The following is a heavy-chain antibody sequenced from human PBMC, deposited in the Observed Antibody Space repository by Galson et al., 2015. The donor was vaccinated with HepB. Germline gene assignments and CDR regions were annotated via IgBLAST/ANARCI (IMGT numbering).Heavy chain of an antibody. Sequence: SLRLSCAASGFTFSSYAMSWVRQAPGKGLEWVSAISGSGGSTYYADSVKGRFTISRDNSKNTLYLQMNSLRAEDTAVYYCAKLRWLQLYPLYWGQGTLVTVSS. CDR1: GFTFSSYA. CDR2: ISGSGGST. J-gene: IGHJ4*02. CDR3: AKLRWLQLYPLY. V-gene: IGHV3-23*01. D-gene: IGHD5-24*01.